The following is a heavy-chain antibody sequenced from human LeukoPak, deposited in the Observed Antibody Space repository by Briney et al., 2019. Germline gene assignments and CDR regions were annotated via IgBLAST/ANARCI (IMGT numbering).Heavy chain of an antibody. D-gene: IGHD3-16*01. J-gene: IGHJ4*02. CDR1: GGSFSDYY. CDR3: ARGSWGPDY. V-gene: IGHV4-34*01. CDR2: INHSGST. Sequence: PSETLSLTCAVYGGSFSDYYWSWIRQPPGKGLEWIGEINHSGSTNYNPSLKSRVTISVDTSKNQFSLKLSPVTAADTAVYYCARGSWGPDYWGQGTLVTVSS.